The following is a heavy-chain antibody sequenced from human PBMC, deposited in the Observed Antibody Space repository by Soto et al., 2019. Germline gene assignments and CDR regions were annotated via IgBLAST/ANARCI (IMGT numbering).Heavy chain of an antibody. CDR1: GFTFNNYG. J-gene: IGHJ6*02. CDR3: AKVTGYCSSSSCRPDYYYYSGMDV. V-gene: IGHV3-30*18. Sequence: GGSLRLSCAASGFTFNNYGMHWVRQAPGKGLEWVAVISYDGGDKYYGDSVKGRFTISRDNSKNTLYLQMNSLRAEDTAVYYCAKVTGYCSSSSCRPDYYYYSGMDVWGQGTTVTVYS. D-gene: IGHD2-2*01. CDR2: ISYDGGDK.